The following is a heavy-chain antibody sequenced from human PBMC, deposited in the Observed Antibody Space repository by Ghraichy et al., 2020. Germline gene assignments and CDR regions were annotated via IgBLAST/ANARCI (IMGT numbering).Heavy chain of an antibody. CDR1: GGSVSSGGYY. V-gene: IGHV4-31*03. D-gene: IGHD4-17*01. J-gene: IGHJ6*02. CDR3: ARGSDYGDFHYSGMDV. Sequence: SETLSLTCTVSGGSVSSGGYYWNWIRQRPGKGLEWIGHIYYSRSTYYNPSLKSRLTSSVDTSKNQFSLRLSSVTAADTAVYYCARGSDYGDFHYSGMDVWGQGTTVTVSS. CDR2: IYYSRST.